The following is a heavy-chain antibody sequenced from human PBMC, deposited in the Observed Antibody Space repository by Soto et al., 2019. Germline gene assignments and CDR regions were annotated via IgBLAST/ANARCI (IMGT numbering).Heavy chain of an antibody. CDR3: ARDQSSSTSCSRVSCYYYGMDV. Sequence: QVQLVQSGAEVKKPGASVKVSCKASGYTFTSYAMHWVRQAPGQRLEWMGWINAGNGNTKYSQKFQGRVTITRDTSASTAYMELSSLRSEDTAVYYCARDQSSSTSCSRVSCYYYGMDVWGQGTTVTVSS. D-gene: IGHD2-2*01. V-gene: IGHV1-3*01. J-gene: IGHJ6*02. CDR2: INAGNGNT. CDR1: GYTFTSYA.